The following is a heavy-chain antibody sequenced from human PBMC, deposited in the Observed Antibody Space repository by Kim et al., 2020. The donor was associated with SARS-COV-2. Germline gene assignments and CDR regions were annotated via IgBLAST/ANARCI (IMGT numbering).Heavy chain of an antibody. CDR2: ISSSGSTI. V-gene: IGHV3-48*03. CDR3: AARRSSGWVPQC. J-gene: IGHJ4*02. CDR1: GFTFSSYE. Sequence: GGSLRLSCAASGFTFSSYEMNWVRQAPGKGLEWVSYISSSGSTIYYADSVKGRFTISRDNAKNSLYLQMNSLRAEDTAVYYCAARRSSGWVPQCWGQGTLVTVSS. D-gene: IGHD6-19*01.